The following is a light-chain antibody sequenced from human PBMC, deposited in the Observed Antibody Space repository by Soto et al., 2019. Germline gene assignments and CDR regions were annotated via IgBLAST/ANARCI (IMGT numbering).Light chain of an antibody. V-gene: IGLV2-14*01. J-gene: IGLJ1*01. Sequence: QSALNQPASVSGSPGQSITISCTGTSSDVGDYNYVSWYQQHPGKAPKLMIYDVSNRPSGVFNRFSGFKSGNTASLTISGLQAEDEADYYGSSYTSSSTLGVFGTGTKVTVL. CDR1: SSDVGDYNY. CDR3: SSYTSSSTLGV. CDR2: DVS.